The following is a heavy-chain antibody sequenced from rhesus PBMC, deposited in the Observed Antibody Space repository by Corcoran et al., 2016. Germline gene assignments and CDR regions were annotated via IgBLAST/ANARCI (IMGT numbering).Heavy chain of an antibody. CDR2: INGNSGST. J-gene: IGHJ4*01. CDR3: ARCDSNRFDY. D-gene: IGHD4-23*01. V-gene: IGHV4-80*01. Sequence: QVQLQESGPGLVKPSETLSLTCAVSGGSFSSYWWSWIRKPPGKGLEWIGGINGNSGSTNYNPSLKRRVTISKDASKNQFSLKLSSVTAADTAVYYCARCDSNRFDYWGQGVLVTVSS. CDR1: GGSFSSYW.